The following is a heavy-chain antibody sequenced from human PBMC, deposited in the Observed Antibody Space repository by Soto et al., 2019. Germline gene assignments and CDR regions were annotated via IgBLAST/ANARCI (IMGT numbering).Heavy chain of an antibody. CDR2: FDPEDGET. D-gene: IGHD3-10*01. Sequence: ASVKVSCTVSGYTLTELSMHWVRQAPGKGLEWMGGFDPEDGETIYAQKFQGRVTMTEDTSTDTAYTELSSLRSEDTAVYYCATGGSGSYPWSPNFDYWGQGTLVTVSS. CDR3: ATGGSGSYPWSPNFDY. CDR1: GYTLTELS. V-gene: IGHV1-24*01. J-gene: IGHJ4*02.